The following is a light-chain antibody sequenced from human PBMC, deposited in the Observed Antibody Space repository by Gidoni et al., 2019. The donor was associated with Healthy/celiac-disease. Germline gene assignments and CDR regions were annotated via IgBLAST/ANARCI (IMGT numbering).Light chain of an antibody. CDR3: QQSYSTPWT. J-gene: IGKJ1*01. CDR2: AAS. V-gene: IGKV1-39*01. Sequence: DLQMTQSPSSLSASVVDRVTITCRASQSISSYLNWYQQKPGKAPKPLIYAASSLQSGVPSRFSGSGSGTDFTLTISSLQPEDFATYYCQQSYSTPWTFGQGTKVEIK. CDR1: QSISSY.